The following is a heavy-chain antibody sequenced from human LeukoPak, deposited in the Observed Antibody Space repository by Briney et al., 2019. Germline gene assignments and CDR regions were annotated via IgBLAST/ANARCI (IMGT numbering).Heavy chain of an antibody. CDR3: ARNGDYSMDY. V-gene: IGHV4-4*02. Sequence: TLSLTCAVSGGSISSGWWWSWVRQSPGKGLEWIAEIHHSGTTHYNPSLKGRLSILVDKSKNQFSLKLTSMAAADTAVYYCARNGDYSMDYWGQGTLVTVSS. CDR2: IHHSGTT. D-gene: IGHD2-15*01. J-gene: IGHJ4*02. CDR1: GGSISSGWW.